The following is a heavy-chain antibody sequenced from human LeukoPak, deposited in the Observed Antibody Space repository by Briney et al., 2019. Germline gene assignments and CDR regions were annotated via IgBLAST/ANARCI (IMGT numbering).Heavy chain of an antibody. CDR1: GYTFTGYY. CDR2: INPNSGGT. CDR3: ASIYSGSYYHDAFDI. J-gene: IGHJ3*02. D-gene: IGHD1-26*01. Sequence: ASVKVSCKASGYTFTGYYMHWVRQAPGQGLEWMGRINPNSGGTNYAQKFQGRVTMTRDTSISTAYMELSRLRSDDTAVYYCASIYSGSYYHDAFDIWGQGTMVTVSS. V-gene: IGHV1-2*02.